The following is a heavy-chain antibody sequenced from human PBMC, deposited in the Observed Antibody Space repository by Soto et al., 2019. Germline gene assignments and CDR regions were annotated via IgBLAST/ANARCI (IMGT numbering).Heavy chain of an antibody. D-gene: IGHD3-10*01. CDR3: ARYYRGANWFDP. CDR1: GGSFSGYY. V-gene: IGHV4-34*01. CDR2: INHSGST. J-gene: IGHJ5*02. Sequence: SETLSLTCAVYGGSFSGYYWSWIRQPPGKGLEWIGEINHSGSTNYNPSLKSRVTISVDTSKNQFSLKLSSMTAADPAVYYCARYYRGANWFDPWGQGTLVTVS.